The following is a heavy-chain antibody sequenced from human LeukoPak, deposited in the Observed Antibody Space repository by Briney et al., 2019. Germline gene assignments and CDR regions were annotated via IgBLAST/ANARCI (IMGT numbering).Heavy chain of an antibody. CDR3: ARDRGNLAAAGTWYYYYYMDV. Sequence: RPGGSLRLSCAASGFTFDDYGMRWVRQAPGKGLEWVSGINWNGGSTGYADSVKGRFTISRDNAKNSLYLQMNSLRAEDTALYYCARDRGNLAAAGTWYYYYYMDVWGKGTTVTVSS. D-gene: IGHD6-13*01. CDR1: GFTFDDYG. CDR2: INWNGGST. J-gene: IGHJ6*03. V-gene: IGHV3-20*04.